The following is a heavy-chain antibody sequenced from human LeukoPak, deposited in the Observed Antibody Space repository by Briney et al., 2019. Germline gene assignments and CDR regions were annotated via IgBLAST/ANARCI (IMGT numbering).Heavy chain of an antibody. J-gene: IGHJ4*02. CDR2: INPNSGGT. D-gene: IGHD3-10*01. Sequence: ASVKVSCKASGYTFTGYYMHWVRQAPGQGLEWMGWINPNSGGTDYAQNFQGRVTMTRDTSISTAYMELSRLRSDDTAVYYCASAVRGVTPNDYWGQGTLVTVSS. V-gene: IGHV1-2*02. CDR3: ASAVRGVTPNDY. CDR1: GYTFTGYY.